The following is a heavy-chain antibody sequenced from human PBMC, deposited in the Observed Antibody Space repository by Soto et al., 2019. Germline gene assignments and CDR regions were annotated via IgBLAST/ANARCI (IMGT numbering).Heavy chain of an antibody. CDR1: GGSFSGYY. V-gene: IGHV4-34*12. CDR2: IIHSGST. CDR3: ARDKISGLFDY. J-gene: IGHJ4*02. Sequence: QVQLQQWGAGLLKPSETLSLTCAVYGGSFSGYYWTWIRQPPGTGPEWMGEIIHSGSTNYNPSLKSRVTISVDTSKNQFSLELTSVTAAATAVYYCARDKISGLFDYWGQGTLVTVSS.